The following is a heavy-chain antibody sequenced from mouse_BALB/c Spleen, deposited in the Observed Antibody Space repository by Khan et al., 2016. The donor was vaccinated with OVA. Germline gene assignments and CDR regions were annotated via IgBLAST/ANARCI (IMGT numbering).Heavy chain of an antibody. CDR1: GFSLSRYN. CDR3: ARAYYRFDGYYAMDY. D-gene: IGHD2-14*01. CDR2: IWGGGGT. J-gene: IGHJ4*01. V-gene: IGHV2-6-4*01. Sequence: VQLKESGPGLVAPSQSLSITCTVSGFSLSRYNIHWVRQPPGKGLEWLGVIWGGGGTDYNSTLKSRLIIRKDNSKSQVLLKMNSLQTDDTAIYYCARAYYRFDGYYAMDYWGQGTSVTVSS.